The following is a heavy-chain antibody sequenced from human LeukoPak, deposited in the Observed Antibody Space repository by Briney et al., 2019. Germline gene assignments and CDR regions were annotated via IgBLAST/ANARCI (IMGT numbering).Heavy chain of an antibody. J-gene: IGHJ6*02. D-gene: IGHD3-16*01. V-gene: IGHV3-30-3*01. CDR1: GFTLSSYA. CDR2: ISCEGSNK. Sequence: PGGSLRLSCAASGFTLSSYAMHGVRQAPGRGLEWVAVISCEGSNKYYADSVKGRFTISRDNSKNTVYLQMNSLRAEDTAVYYCARDLFNYDYVWGRDRHTYYYYGMDVWGQGTTVTVSS. CDR3: ARDLFNYDYVWGRDRHTYYYYGMDV.